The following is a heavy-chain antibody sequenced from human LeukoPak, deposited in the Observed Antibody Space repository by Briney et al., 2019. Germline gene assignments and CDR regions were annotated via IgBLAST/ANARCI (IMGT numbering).Heavy chain of an antibody. J-gene: IGHJ4*02. CDR1: GFVSSNY. V-gene: IGHV3-66*01. D-gene: IGHD6-19*01. Sequence: PGGSLRLSCTASGFVSSNYMSWVRQTPGKGLEWDSVIYSGGITYYADSVKGRFTVSRDNAKNSLYLQMNSLRAEDTAVYYCARDSIPRIAVAGTDYWGQGTLVTVSS. CDR3: ARDSIPRIAVAGTDY. CDR2: IYSGGIT.